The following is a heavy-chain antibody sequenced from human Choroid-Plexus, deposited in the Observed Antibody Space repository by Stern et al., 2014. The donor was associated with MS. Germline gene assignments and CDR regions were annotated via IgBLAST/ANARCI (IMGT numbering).Heavy chain of an antibody. Sequence: QMQLVQSGGGVVQPGRPLRLSCVASGFTFGSCAMHWVRQAPGKGLEWVAGVSYDGSNKYYADSVKCRFTISRDNSQNTLYMQMSSLRPEDTAVYYCAKDRQYLTYFFDHWGQGSLVTVSS. CDR3: AKDRQYLTYFFDH. J-gene: IGHJ5*02. D-gene: IGHD2/OR15-2a*01. V-gene: IGHV3-30*18. CDR1: GFTFGSCA. CDR2: VSYDGSNK.